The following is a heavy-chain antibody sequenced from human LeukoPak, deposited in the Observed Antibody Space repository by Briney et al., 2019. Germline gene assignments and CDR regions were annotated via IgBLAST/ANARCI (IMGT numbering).Heavy chain of an antibody. V-gene: IGHV3-30*02. CDR3: AKGGDGYNYPDY. J-gene: IGHJ4*02. Sequence: GESLRLSCAASGFTFSSYGMHWVRQAPGNGLEWVAFIRYDGSNKYYADSVKGRFTISRDNSKNPLYLQMNSLRAEDTAVYYCAKGGDGYNYPDYWGQGTLVTVSS. D-gene: IGHD5-24*01. CDR1: GFTFSSYG. CDR2: IRYDGSNK.